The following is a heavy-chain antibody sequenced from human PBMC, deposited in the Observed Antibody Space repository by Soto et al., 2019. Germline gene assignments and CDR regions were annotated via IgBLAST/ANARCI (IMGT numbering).Heavy chain of an antibody. CDR3: TTDSYITSIIVRFDY. CDR1: GVTFINAW. V-gene: IGHV3-15*07. Sequence: GGSLRLSCAASGVTFINAWINWVRQAPGKGLEWVGRVKSKNDGGTTDFAAPVKGRFAISRDDSKNMAYLEMNSLQTEDTAIYYCTTDSYITSIIVRFDYWGHGTLVTVSS. J-gene: IGHJ4*01. D-gene: IGHD3-22*01. CDR2: VKSKNDGGTT.